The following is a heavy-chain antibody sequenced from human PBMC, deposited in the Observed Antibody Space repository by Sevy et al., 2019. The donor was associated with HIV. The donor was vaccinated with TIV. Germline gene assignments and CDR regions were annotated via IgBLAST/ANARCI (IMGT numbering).Heavy chain of an antibody. CDR3: SRGFDTPRGFDP. CDR1: GGSISSSNW. CDR2: IYHSGST. Sequence: SEILSLTCGVSGGSISSSNWWHWVRQPPGKGLEWIGEIYHSGSTNYNPSLKSRVTISVDNSKNQFSLKLNSVTAADTAVYYCSRGFDTPRGFDPWGQGTLVTVSS. J-gene: IGHJ5*02. D-gene: IGHD3-10*01. V-gene: IGHV4-4*02.